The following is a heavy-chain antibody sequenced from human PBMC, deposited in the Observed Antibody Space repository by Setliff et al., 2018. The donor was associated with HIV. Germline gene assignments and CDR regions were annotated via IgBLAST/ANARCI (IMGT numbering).Heavy chain of an antibody. J-gene: IGHJ6*02. Sequence: PSETLSLTCAVSGGSISSSNWWSWVRQPPGKGLEWIGEIYHGVSTNYNPSLKSRVTISVDKSKNQFSLKLSAVTAADTAVYYCARETREAVAGSNYYYYYGLDGGGQGTTVTVSS. V-gene: IGHV4-4*02. CDR1: GGSISSSNW. CDR3: ARETREAVAGSNYYYYYGLDG. D-gene: IGHD6-19*01. CDR2: IYHGVST.